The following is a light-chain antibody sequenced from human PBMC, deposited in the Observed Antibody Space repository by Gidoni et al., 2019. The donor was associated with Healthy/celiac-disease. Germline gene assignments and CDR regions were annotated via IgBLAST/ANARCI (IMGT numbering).Light chain of an antibody. CDR1: SSDVGGYNY. CDR2: DVS. J-gene: IGLJ1*01. V-gene: IGLV2-11*01. CDR3: CSYAGSCYV. Sequence: QSALTQPRSVSGSPGQSVTISCTGTSSDVGGYNYVSWYQQHPGKAPRPMIYDVSKRPSGVPDRFSGSKSGNTASLTISGLQAEDEADYYCCSYAGSCYVFGTGTKVTVL.